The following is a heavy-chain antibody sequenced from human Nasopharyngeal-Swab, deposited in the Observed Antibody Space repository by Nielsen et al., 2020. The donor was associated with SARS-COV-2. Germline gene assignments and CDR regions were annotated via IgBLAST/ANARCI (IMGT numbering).Heavy chain of an antibody. Sequence: GRSLRLSCTASGFTFGDYAVSWFRQPTGKGLEWVGVIRGSSHGGTSEYATTVKGRFSMSRDDSAGIVYLQMNSLKTEDTAKYYCTREGYGDFGFMDVWGQGTTVTVSS. CDR3: TREGYGDFGFMDV. D-gene: IGHD4-17*01. CDR1: GFTFGDYA. CDR2: IRGSSHGGTS. V-gene: IGHV3-49*03. J-gene: IGHJ6*02.